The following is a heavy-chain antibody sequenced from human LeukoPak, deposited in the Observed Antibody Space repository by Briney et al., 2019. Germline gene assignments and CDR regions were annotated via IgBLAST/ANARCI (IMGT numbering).Heavy chain of an antibody. Sequence: PGGSLRLSCAASGFTFSNAWMSWVRQAPGKGLEWVGRIKSKTDGGTTDYAEPVKGRFTISRDDSKKPLYLQMNSLKTEDTALYYCAAVSVDYGDSSFDFWGQGTLVTVSS. J-gene: IGHJ4*02. V-gene: IGHV3-15*01. CDR2: IKSKTDGGTT. CDR1: GFTFSNAW. CDR3: AAVSVDYGDSSFDF. D-gene: IGHD4-17*01.